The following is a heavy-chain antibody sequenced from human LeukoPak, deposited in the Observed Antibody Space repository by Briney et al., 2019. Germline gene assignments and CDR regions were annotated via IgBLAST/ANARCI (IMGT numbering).Heavy chain of an antibody. Sequence: GGSLRLSCTASGFTFGDYAMSWFRQAPGKGLEWVGFIRSKAYGGTTEYAASVKGRFTISRDDSKSIAYLQMNSLRAEDTAVYYCARDAARGEIFGVVIPRGDPPFDPWGQGTLVTVSS. CDR1: GFTFGDYA. J-gene: IGHJ5*02. CDR3: ARDAARGEIFGVVIPRGDPPFDP. V-gene: IGHV3-49*03. D-gene: IGHD3-3*01. CDR2: IRSKAYGGTT.